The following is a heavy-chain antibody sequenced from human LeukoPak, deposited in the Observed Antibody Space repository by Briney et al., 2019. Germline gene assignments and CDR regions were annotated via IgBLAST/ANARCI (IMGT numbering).Heavy chain of an antibody. CDR1: GYTFTSYY. CDR2: INPSGGST. D-gene: IGHD2-15*01. V-gene: IGHV1-46*01. J-gene: IGHJ6*02. Sequence: ASVKVSCKASGYTFTSYYMHWVRQAPAQGLEWMGLINPSGGSTSYAQKFQGRVTMTRDTSTSTVYMELSSLRSEDTAVYYCARESAPATRYYYYYYGMDVWGQGTTVTVSS. CDR3: ARESAPATRYYYYYYGMDV.